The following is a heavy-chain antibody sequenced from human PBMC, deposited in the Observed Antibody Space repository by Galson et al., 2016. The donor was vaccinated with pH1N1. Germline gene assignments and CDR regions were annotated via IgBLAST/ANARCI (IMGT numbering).Heavy chain of an antibody. D-gene: IGHD3-22*01. Sequence: SVKVSCKASGGTFSWYAISWVRQAPGQGLEWMGGIMAMFGKVNYAQKFQGRVTITADGSTTTGYMELSSLRSEDTAVYYCARTDTYYYDGSALTNWGQGTPVTVSS. CDR3: ARTDTYYYDGSALTN. CDR2: IMAMFGKV. J-gene: IGHJ4*02. V-gene: IGHV1-69*13. CDR1: GGTFSWYA.